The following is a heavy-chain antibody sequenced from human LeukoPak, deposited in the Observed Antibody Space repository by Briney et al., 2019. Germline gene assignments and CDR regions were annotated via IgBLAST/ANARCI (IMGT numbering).Heavy chain of an antibody. J-gene: IGHJ4*02. CDR1: GGSISSSSYS. Sequence: SETLSLTCTVSGGSISSSSYSWGWIRQPPGKGLEWIGSTFYTGSTYDNPSLKSRDYYNPSLKSRVIISVDTSKRQISLKLNSVTAADTAVYYCARDRLRWPKIDYWGQGTLVTVSS. D-gene: IGHD4-23*01. CDR2: TFYTGSTYDNPSLKSRD. CDR3: ARDRLRWPKIDY. V-gene: IGHV4-39*07.